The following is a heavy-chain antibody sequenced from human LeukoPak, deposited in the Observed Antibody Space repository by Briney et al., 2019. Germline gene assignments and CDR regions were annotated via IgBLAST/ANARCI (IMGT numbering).Heavy chain of an antibody. CDR1: GFTFSSYV. CDR3: ARAVERLQASVLDY. Sequence: GGSLRLSCASSGFTFSSYVMHCLRQAPGKGLEWVAVISYDGSNKYYADSVKGRFTISRDNSKNTLYMQMNSLRAEDTAVYYCARAVERLQASVLDYWGQGTLVTVSS. V-gene: IGHV3-30-3*01. J-gene: IGHJ4*02. D-gene: IGHD2-15*01. CDR2: ISYDGSNK.